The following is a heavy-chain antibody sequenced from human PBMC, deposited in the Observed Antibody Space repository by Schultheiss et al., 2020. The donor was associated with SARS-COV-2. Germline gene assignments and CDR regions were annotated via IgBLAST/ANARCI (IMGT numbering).Heavy chain of an antibody. CDR3: ARGRYSSGRYPDAFDI. J-gene: IGHJ3*02. CDR2: IIPIFGTA. V-gene: IGHV1-69*05. CDR1: GYTFTSYG. D-gene: IGHD6-19*01. Sequence: SVKVSCKASGYTFTSYGISWVRQAPGQGLEWMGGIIPIFGTANYAQKFQGRVTMTRDTSISTAYMELSSLRSEDTAVYYCARGRYSSGRYPDAFDIWGQGTMVTVSS.